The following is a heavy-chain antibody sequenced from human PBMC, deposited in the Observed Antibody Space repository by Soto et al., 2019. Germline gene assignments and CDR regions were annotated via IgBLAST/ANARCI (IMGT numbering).Heavy chain of an antibody. Sequence: SETLSLTCDVSGDSISSPRHYWGWIRQPPGKGLEWIGSVFYSGSSYYNPSLKSRVTISLDTSKNQFSLKLSSVTAADTAAYFCSGLSRGYSDFWGPGIVVTVSS. D-gene: IGHD5-18*01. CDR2: VFYSGSS. V-gene: IGHV4-39*01. J-gene: IGHJ4*02. CDR3: SGLSRGYSDF. CDR1: GDSISSPRHY.